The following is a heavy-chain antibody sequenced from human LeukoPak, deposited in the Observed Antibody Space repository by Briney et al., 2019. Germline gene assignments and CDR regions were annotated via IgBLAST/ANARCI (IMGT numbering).Heavy chain of an antibody. CDR2: IYYSGST. CDR3: ARMDSYGYEDY. Sequence: SETLSLTGTVSGGSISSGGYYWSWIRQHPGKGLEWIGYIYYSGSTYYNPSLKSRVTISVDTSKNQFSLKLSSVTAADTAVYYCARMDSYGYEDYWGQGTLVTVSS. CDR1: GGSISSGGYY. D-gene: IGHD5-18*01. J-gene: IGHJ4*02. V-gene: IGHV4-31*03.